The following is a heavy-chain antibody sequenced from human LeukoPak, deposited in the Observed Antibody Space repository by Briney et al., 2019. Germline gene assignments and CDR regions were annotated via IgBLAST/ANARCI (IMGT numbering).Heavy chain of an antibody. CDR1: GYTFTNYY. J-gene: IGHJ4*02. D-gene: IGHD3-10*01. CDR3: ARGGGYGSGPY. V-gene: IGHV1-46*01. Sequence: ASVKVSCKASGYTFTNYYIHWVRQAPGQGLEWMGIINPSGGSATYTEKFQGRVTMTRDTSTRTVYMELSSLKSEDTAVYYCARGGGYGSGPYWGQGTLVTVSS. CDR2: INPSGGSA.